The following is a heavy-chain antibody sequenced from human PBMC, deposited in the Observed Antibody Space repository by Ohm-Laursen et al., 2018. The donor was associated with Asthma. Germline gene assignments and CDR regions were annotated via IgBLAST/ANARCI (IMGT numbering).Heavy chain of an antibody. CDR3: ARDHSSGYSFSFDY. D-gene: IGHD3-22*01. CDR2: ISYDGSNK. Sequence: SLRLSCSASGFTFSSYGMHWVRQAPGKGLEWVAVISYDGSNKYYADSVKGRFTISRDNSKNTLYLQMNSLRAEDTAVYYCARDHSSGYSFSFDYWGQGTLVTVSS. V-gene: IGHV3-30*03. CDR1: GFTFSSYG. J-gene: IGHJ4*02.